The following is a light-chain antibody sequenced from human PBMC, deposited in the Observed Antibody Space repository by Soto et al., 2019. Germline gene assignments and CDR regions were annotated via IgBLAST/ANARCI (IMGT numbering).Light chain of an antibody. CDR1: NIGSKS. J-gene: IGLJ1*01. CDR2: YNS. CDR3: QVWDSSSDHPYV. Sequence: SYELTQPPSVSVAPGKTASITCGGNNIGSKSVHWYQQKPGQAPVLVIYYNSDRPSGIPERFSGSNSGNTATLTISRVEAGDDADYYCQVWDSSSDHPYVFGTGTKLTVL. V-gene: IGLV3-21*04.